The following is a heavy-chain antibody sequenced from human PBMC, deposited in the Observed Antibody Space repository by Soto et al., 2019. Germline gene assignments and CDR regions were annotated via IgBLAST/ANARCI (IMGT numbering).Heavy chain of an antibody. V-gene: IGHV1-18*01. CDR1: GYTFTSYG. Sequence: QVQLVQSGAEVKKPGASVKVSCKASGYTFTSYGISWVRQAPGQGLEWMGWISDYNGNTNYAQKLQGRVTMTTDTSTSTAYMELRSLRSDDTAVYYCARNGYYYDSSGYSGGGYYFDYWGQGTLVTVSS. CDR2: ISDYNGNT. CDR3: ARNGYYYDSSGYSGGGYYFDY. D-gene: IGHD3-22*01. J-gene: IGHJ4*02.